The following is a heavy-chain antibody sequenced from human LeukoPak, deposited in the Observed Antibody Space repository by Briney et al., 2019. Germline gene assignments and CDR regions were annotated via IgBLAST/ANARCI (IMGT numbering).Heavy chain of an antibody. J-gene: IGHJ4*02. CDR2: ISFDGSNK. Sequence: GGSLRLSCTASGYTFSRYAMLWVRQAPGKGLEWVADISFDGSNKFYAEFVKGRFTISRDNSKNTLYLQMNSLRAEDTAVYYCARGTKTVTPLDYWGQATLVTVSS. CDR3: ARGTKTVTPLDY. V-gene: IGHV3-30*03. CDR1: GYTFSRYA. D-gene: IGHD3-10*01.